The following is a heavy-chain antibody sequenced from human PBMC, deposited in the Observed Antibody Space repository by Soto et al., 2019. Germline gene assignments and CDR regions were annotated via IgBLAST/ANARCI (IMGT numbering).Heavy chain of an antibody. CDR2: IKLDRSEK. Sequence: GGSLRLSCAASGFTFSNHWMSWVRQAPGKGLEWVVNIKLDRSEKYYVDSVKGRFTISRDNAKNSLYLQMNSLRAEDTAVYYCASATVGRGGVAYWGQGTLVTVSS. V-gene: IGHV3-7*03. J-gene: IGHJ4*02. D-gene: IGHD3-16*01. CDR1: GFTFSNHW. CDR3: ASATVGRGGVAY.